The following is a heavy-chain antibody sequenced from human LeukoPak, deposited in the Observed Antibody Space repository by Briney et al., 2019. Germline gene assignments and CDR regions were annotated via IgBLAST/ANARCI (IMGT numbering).Heavy chain of an antibody. D-gene: IGHD3-22*01. CDR1: GGSISSYS. Sequence: PSETLSLTCTVSGGSISSYSWSWIRQPPGKGLEWIGYIYHSGSTYYNPSLKSRVTRSVDRSKNQFSLKLSSVTAADTAVYYCARVSRHDDSSGYYNAFDIWGQGTMVTVSS. V-gene: IGHV4-30-2*01. CDR3: ARVSRHDDSSGYYNAFDI. J-gene: IGHJ3*02. CDR2: IYHSGST.